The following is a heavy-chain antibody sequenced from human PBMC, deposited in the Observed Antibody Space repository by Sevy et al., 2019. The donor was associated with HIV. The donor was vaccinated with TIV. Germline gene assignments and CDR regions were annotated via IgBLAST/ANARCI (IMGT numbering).Heavy chain of an antibody. Sequence: SETLSLTCTVSNGSISSSFYYWGWIRQPPGKGLEWIGSIHYGGSTYYNPSLKSRVTISADTSKNQFSLKRGPVTAADTAVYYCARLTYGGMIVLTIHYAFDIWGQGTMVTVSS. J-gene: IGHJ3*02. V-gene: IGHV4-39*01. CDR2: IHYGGST. D-gene: IGHD3-16*02. CDR1: NGSISSSFYY. CDR3: ARLTYGGMIVLTIHYAFDI.